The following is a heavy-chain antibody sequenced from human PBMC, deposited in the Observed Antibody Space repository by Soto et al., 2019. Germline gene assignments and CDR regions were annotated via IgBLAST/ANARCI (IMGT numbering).Heavy chain of an antibody. J-gene: IGHJ4*02. D-gene: IGHD1-26*01. CDR2: MSYDGSNE. V-gene: IGHV3-30*03. Sequence: QVQLVESGGGVVQPGRSLRLSCAASGFTFSHYAMHWVRQAPGKGLEWVALMSYDGSNEYYADSVKGRFTISRDNXXXXXXXXXXXLXXXXXXXXYCAKDGSHNFDYWGQGTLVTVSS. CDR1: GFTFSHYA. CDR3: AKDGSHNFDY.